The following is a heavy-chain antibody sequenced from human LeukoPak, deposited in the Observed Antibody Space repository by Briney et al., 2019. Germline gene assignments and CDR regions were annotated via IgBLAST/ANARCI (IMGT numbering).Heavy chain of an antibody. J-gene: IGHJ4*02. CDR1: GFTFTRYW. D-gene: IGHD2-8*01. V-gene: IGHV3-74*01. CDR3: AREQTQMGD. CDR2: INSDGSST. Sequence: GESLRLSCAASGFTFTRYWMHWVRQAPGKGLVWVSRINSDGSSTSYADSVKGRFTISRDNAKNTLYLQMNSLRAEDTAVYYCAREQTQMGDWGQGTLATVSS.